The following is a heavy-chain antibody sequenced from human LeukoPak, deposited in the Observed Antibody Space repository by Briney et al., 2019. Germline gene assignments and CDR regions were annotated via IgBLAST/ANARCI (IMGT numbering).Heavy chain of an antibody. CDR1: GVSSSSSY. V-gene: IGHV4-59*08. J-gene: IGHJ4*02. CDR2: IFYTGDS. CDR3: ARHRFASPLDS. D-gene: IGHD2-21*01. Sequence: PSETLSLTCTVSGVSSSSSYWSWIRQPPGKGLEWIGYIFYTGDSNHNPSFMSRVSISLDTSKDQISLKLSSVTAADTAVYYCARHRFASPLDSWGQGTLVTVSS.